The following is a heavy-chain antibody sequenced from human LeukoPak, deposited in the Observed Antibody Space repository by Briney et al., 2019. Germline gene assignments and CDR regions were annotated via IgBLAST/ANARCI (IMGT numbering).Heavy chain of an antibody. CDR1: GFTFSNAW. CDR2: IKSKTDGGTT. D-gene: IGHD3-3*01. J-gene: IGHJ5*02. V-gene: IGHV3-15*07. Sequence: TGGSLRLSCAASGFTFSNAWMNWVRQAPGKGLEWVGRIKSKTDGGTTDYAAPVKGRFTISRDDSKNTLYLQMNSLKTEDTAVYYCTAPLYYDFWSASPGGDWFDPWGQGTLVTVSS. CDR3: TAPLYYDFWSASPGGDWFDP.